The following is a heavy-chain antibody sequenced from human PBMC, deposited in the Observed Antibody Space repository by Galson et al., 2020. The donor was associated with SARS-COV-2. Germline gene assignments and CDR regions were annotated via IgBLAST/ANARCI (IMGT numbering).Heavy chain of an antibody. Sequence: SETLSLTCTVSDGSISTSSFYWDWIRQPPGKGLEWIGSIHYSGTTYYNPSLKSRVTISVDMSKNQFSLKLNSVTAADTAVYYCAKTDWGYVGPRQAFDVWGQGTTVTVSS. D-gene: IGHD3-9*01. CDR1: DGSISTSSFY. CDR3: AKTDWGYVGPRQAFDV. V-gene: IGHV4-39*07. CDR2: IHYSGTT. J-gene: IGHJ3*01.